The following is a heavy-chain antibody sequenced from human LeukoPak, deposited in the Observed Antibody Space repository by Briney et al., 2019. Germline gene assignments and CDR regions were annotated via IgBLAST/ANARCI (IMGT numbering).Heavy chain of an antibody. Sequence: GGSLRLSCAASGFTFSSYGMHWVRQAPGKGLEWVAVISYDGSNKYYADSVKGRFTISRDNSKNTLYLQMNSLRAEDTAVYYCARRGHGYGSPFDYWGQGTLVTVSS. CDR1: GFTFSSYG. CDR2: ISYDGSNK. J-gene: IGHJ4*02. D-gene: IGHD5-18*01. V-gene: IGHV3-30*03. CDR3: ARRGHGYGSPFDY.